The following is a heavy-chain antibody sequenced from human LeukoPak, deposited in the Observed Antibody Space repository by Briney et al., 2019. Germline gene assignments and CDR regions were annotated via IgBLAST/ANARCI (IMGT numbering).Heavy chain of an antibody. CDR1: GYTFTGYY. V-gene: IGHV1-2*06. CDR2: INPNSGGT. CDR3: ARDRSSGRYAFDY. J-gene: IGHJ4*02. D-gene: IGHD6-19*01. Sequence: ASVKVSCKASGYTFTGYYMHWVRQAPGQGLEWMGRINPNSGGTNYAQKFQGRVTMNRDTSISTAYMELSRLRSDDTAVYYCARDRSSGRYAFDYWGQGTLVTVSS.